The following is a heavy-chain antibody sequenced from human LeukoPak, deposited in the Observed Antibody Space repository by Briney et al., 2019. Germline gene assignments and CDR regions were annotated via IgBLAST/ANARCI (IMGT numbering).Heavy chain of an antibody. CDR2: ITGDGDST. D-gene: IGHD5-12*01. CDR3: AKRGYDWPGDFDS. V-gene: IGHV3-23*01. J-gene: IGHJ4*02. Sequence: GGSLRLSCAASGFTFSIYPMTWVRQAPGAGLEWVSTITGDGDSTYYADSVKGRFTISRANSKNTLFLQMKTLRAEDTAVYYCAKRGYDWPGDFDSWGQGTLVTVSS. CDR1: GFTFSIYP.